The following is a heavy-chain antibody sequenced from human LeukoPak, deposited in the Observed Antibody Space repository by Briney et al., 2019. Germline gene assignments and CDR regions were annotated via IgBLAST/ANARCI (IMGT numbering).Heavy chain of an antibody. J-gene: IGHJ6*02. CDR2: IYYSGST. V-gene: IGHV4-39*07. CDR1: GGSISSSSYY. CDR3: ARDSGGYSYLYGMDV. D-gene: IGHD5-18*01. Sequence: SETLSLTCTVSGGSISSSSYYWGWIRQPLGKGLEWIGSIYYSGSTYYNPSLKSRVTISVDTSKNQFSLKLSSVTAADTAVYYCARDSGGYSYLYGMDVWGQGTTVTVSS.